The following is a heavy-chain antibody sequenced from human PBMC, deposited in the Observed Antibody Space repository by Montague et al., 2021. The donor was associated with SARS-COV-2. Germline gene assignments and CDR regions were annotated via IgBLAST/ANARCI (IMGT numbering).Heavy chain of an antibody. V-gene: IGHV4-34*01. CDR3: ARGRTVTTFYYYYYYGMDV. J-gene: IGHJ6*02. Sequence: SETLSLTCAVYGGSFSGYYWSWIRQPPGKGLEWIGEIDHSGSTNYNPSLTRRVTISVDTSKNQFSLKLSSVTAADTAVYYCARGRTVTTFYYYYYYGMDVWGQGTTVTVSS. CDR2: IDHSGST. D-gene: IGHD4-17*01. CDR1: GGSFSGYY.